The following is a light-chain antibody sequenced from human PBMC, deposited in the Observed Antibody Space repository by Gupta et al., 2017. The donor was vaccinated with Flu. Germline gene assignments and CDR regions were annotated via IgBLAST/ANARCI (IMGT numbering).Light chain of an antibody. V-gene: IGKV1-39*01. CDR3: QQSYTTPPIT. J-gene: IGKJ5*01. Sequence: DRVTITCRASQSISSYLNCYQQKPGKAPQLLIYAASSLQSGVPSRFSGSGSATDFTLTIISLQPEDFSTFYCQQSYTTPPITFGQGTRLEIK. CDR2: AAS. CDR1: QSISSY.